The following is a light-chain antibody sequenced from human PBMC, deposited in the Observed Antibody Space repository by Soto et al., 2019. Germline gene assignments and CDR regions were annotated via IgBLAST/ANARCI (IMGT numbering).Light chain of an antibody. J-gene: IGLJ1*01. CDR2: EGS. CDR3: CSYAGSSTLV. Sequence: QLVLTQPASVSGSPGQSITISCTGTSSDVGSYDVVSWYQQHPGKAPKLMIYEGSKRPSGVSDRFSGSKSGNTASLTISGLQAEDDADYYCCSYAGSSTLVFGTGTKLTVL. V-gene: IGLV2-23*01. CDR1: SSDVGSYDV.